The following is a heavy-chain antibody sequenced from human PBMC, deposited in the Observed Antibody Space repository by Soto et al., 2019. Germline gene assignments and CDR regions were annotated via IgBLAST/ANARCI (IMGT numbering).Heavy chain of an antibody. CDR3: ARDPMDCTGGYCYSDYYMDV. CDR2: ISAYKGNT. Sequence: GASVKVSCKASGYTFISYGISWVRQAPGQGLEWMGWISAYKGNTNYAQRLQGRVTMTTDTSTSTAYMELRSLRSDDTAVYYCARDPMDCTGGYCYSDYYMDVWGKGTTVTVSS. CDR1: GYTFISYG. J-gene: IGHJ6*03. D-gene: IGHD2-15*01. V-gene: IGHV1-18*01.